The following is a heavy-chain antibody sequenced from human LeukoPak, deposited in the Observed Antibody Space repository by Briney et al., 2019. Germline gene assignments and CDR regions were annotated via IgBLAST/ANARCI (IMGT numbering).Heavy chain of an antibody. J-gene: IGHJ3*02. D-gene: IGHD4-17*01. CDR3: AREVTTVTTSAFDI. Sequence: ASVKVSCKASGYTFTGYYMHWVRQAPGQGLEWMGWINPNSGGTNYAQKFQGRVTMTRDTSISTAYMELSRLRSDDTAVYYCAREVTTVTTSAFDIWGQGTMVTVSS. CDR2: INPNSGGT. CDR1: GYTFTGYY. V-gene: IGHV1-2*02.